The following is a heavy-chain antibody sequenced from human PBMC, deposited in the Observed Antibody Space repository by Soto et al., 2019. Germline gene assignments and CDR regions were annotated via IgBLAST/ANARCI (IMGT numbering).Heavy chain of an antibody. Sequence: QVQLVQSGAEVKKPGSSVKVSCKASGDTFSSYAISWVRQAPGQGLEWMGGIIPIFGTANYAQKFQGRVTITADESTSTDYMDLSSLRSEDTAVYYCARGVVPAANEEYYCDYWGQGTLVTVSS. CDR1: GDTFSSYA. CDR3: ARGVVPAANEEYYCDY. D-gene: IGHD2-2*01. CDR2: IIPIFGTA. J-gene: IGHJ4*02. V-gene: IGHV1-69*01.